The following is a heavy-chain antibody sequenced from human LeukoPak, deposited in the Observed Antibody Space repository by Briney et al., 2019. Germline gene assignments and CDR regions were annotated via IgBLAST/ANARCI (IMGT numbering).Heavy chain of an antibody. CDR3: AGAVGVFY. D-gene: IGHD3-16*01. CDR2: INHSGST. V-gene: IGHV4-34*01. CDR1: GGSFSGYY. J-gene: IGHJ4*02. Sequence: PSETLSLTCAVYGGSFSGYYWSWIRQPPGKGLEWIGEINHSGSTNYNPSLKSRVTISVDTSKNQFSLKLSSVTAADTAVYYCAGAVGVFYGGQGPLVTVSP.